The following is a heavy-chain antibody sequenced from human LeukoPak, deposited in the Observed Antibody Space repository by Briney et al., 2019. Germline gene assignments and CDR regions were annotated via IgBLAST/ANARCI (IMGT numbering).Heavy chain of an antibody. CDR2: IYSGGST. V-gene: IGHV3-53*01. J-gene: IGHJ4*02. D-gene: IGHD3-3*01. CDR3: AGATYYDFWSGYPPFDY. CDR1: GFTVSSNY. Sequence: GGSLRLSCAASGFTVSSNYMSWVRQAPGKGLEWVSVIYSGGSTYYADSVKGRFTISRDNSKNTLYLQMNSLRAEDTAVYYCAGATYYDFWSGYPPFDYWGQGTLVTVSS.